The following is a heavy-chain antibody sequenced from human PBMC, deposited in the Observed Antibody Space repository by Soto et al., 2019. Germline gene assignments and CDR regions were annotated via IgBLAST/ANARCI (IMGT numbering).Heavy chain of an antibody. V-gene: IGHV3-33*01. CDR1: GFTFRASG. CDR3: ARDLNTGYVGDY. D-gene: IGHD5-12*01. Sequence: QVQLVESGGVVVQPGTSLRLSCVASGFTFRASGMHWVRQTPGKGLEWVAIIWFDGSRQYYADSVKGRFTISRDNPGSTLFLQMNDLRIEDTAMYYCARDLNTGYVGDYWGQGALVVVSS. J-gene: IGHJ4*02. CDR2: IWFDGSRQ.